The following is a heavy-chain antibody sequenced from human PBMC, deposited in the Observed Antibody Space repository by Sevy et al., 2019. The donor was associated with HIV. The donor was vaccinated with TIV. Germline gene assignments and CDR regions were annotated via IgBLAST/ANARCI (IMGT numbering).Heavy chain of an antibody. J-gene: IGHJ4*02. V-gene: IGHV1-24*01. Sequence: ASVKVSCKVSGYALTGLSMHWVRQAPGKGLEWMGRFDPEDGETIYEDNFQGRVTLTEDSSRDTAYMELSSLRYEDTAVYYCATAREYYQDSSGYLDFWGQGTLVTVSS. CDR2: FDPEDGET. CDR3: ATAREYYQDSSGYLDF. D-gene: IGHD3-22*01. CDR1: GYALTGLS.